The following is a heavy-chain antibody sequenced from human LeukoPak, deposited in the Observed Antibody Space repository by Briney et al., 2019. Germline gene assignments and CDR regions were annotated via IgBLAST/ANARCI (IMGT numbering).Heavy chain of an antibody. J-gene: IGHJ4*02. Sequence: SETLSLTCAVYGGSFSGYYWSWIRQPPGKGLEWIGEINHSGSTNYNPSLKSRVTISVDTSKNQFPLKLSSVTAADTAVYYCARPSGYGYFYYFDYWGQGTLVTVSS. D-gene: IGHD5-18*01. CDR3: ARPSGYGYFYYFDY. CDR2: INHSGST. CDR1: GGSFSGYY. V-gene: IGHV4-34*01.